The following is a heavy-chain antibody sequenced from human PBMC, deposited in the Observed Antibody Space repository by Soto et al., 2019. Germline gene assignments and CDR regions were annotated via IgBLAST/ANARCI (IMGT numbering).Heavy chain of an antibody. CDR2: IYYSGRT. D-gene: IGHD2-15*01. J-gene: IGHJ5*02. CDR1: GGSISSSSHS. Sequence: PSETLSLTCTVSGGSISSSSHSWAWIRQPPGKGLEWIGSIYYSGRTYYNPSLKSRVTISVDTSKNQFSLKLSSVTAADTAVYYCARYCSGGSCYLGWFDPWGQGTLVTVSS. V-gene: IGHV4-39*07. CDR3: ARYCSGGSCYLGWFDP.